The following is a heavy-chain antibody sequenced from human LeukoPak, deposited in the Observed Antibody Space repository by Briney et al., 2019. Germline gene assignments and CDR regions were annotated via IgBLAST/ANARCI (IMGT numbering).Heavy chain of an antibody. D-gene: IGHD3-10*02. CDR3: ARDFYTGMFDY. CDR2: IWYDGSNI. J-gene: IGHJ4*02. CDR1: GFTFSSYG. V-gene: IGHV3-33*01. Sequence: PRGSLRLSCAASGFTFSSYGFHWVRQAPGKGLEWVAVIWYDGSNIHYAESVKGRFTISRDNSRDTLYLHMNSLRPEDTAVYYCARDFYTGMFDYWGQGTLVTVSS.